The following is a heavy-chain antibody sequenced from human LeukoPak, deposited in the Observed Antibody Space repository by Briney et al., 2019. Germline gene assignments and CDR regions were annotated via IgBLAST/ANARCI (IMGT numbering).Heavy chain of an antibody. D-gene: IGHD3-10*01. J-gene: IGHJ4*02. Sequence: NPSETLSLTCTVSGGSISSSSYYWGWIRQPPGKGLEWIGSIYYSGSTYYNPSLKSRVTISVDTSKNQFSLKLSSVTAADTAVYYCARRITMVRGVIPFDYWGQGTLVTVSS. CDR3: ARRITMVRGVIPFDY. CDR1: GGSISSSSYY. V-gene: IGHV4-39*07. CDR2: IYYSGST.